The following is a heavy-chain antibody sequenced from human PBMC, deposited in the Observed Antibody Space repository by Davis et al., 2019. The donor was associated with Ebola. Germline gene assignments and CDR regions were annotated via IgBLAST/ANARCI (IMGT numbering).Heavy chain of an antibody. CDR3: AKGGGGSEPAAIYYYYYYMDV. Sequence: PGGSLRLSCAASGFTFSSYAMSWVRQAPGKGLEWVSAISGSGGSTYYADSVKGRFTISRDNSKNTLYLQMNSLRAEDTAVYYCAKGGGGSEPAAIYYYYYYMDVWGKGTTVTVSS. J-gene: IGHJ6*03. D-gene: IGHD2-2*01. CDR1: GFTFSSYA. V-gene: IGHV3-23*01. CDR2: ISGSGGST.